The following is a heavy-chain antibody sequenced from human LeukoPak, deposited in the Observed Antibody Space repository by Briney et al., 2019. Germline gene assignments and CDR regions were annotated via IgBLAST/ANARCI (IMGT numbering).Heavy chain of an antibody. J-gene: IGHJ4*02. V-gene: IGHV3-23*01. CDR3: AKWGDYDVLTGYYVSDY. D-gene: IGHD3-9*01. CDR2: ITGSGGNS. CDR1: GFTFSNYA. Sequence: GGSLRLSCAASGFTFSNYAMSWVRQAPGKGLERVSAITGSGGNSYYADSVKGRFTISRDNSKNTVFLQMNSLRAEDTAVYYCAKWGDYDVLTGYYVSDYWGQGTLVTVSS.